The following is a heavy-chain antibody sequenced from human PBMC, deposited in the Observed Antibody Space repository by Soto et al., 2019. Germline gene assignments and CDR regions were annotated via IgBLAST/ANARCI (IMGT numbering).Heavy chain of an antibody. D-gene: IGHD6-19*01. CDR2: TSYDGSSR. J-gene: IGHJ4*02. CDR1: GFTFSSYA. V-gene: IGHV3-30-3*01. CDR3: ARPGKWLQSHVDY. Sequence: GGSLRLSCADSGFTFSSYAMHWVRQAPGKGLEWVAVTSYDGSSRYYADSVKGRFTISRDNSKNTLFLQMNSLRPDGTAVYYCARPGKWLQSHVDYWGPGTLVTVS.